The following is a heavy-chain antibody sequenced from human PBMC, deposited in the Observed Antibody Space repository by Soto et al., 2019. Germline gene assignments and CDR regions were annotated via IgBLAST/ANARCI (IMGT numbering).Heavy chain of an antibody. V-gene: IGHV4-59*01. CDR3: ARDLAAVPRAFDY. J-gene: IGHJ4*02. CDR1: GGSISSYF. Sequence: PSETLSLTCTVSGGSISSYFYIWVRQPPGKGLEWIGSVYYTGTTDYNPSIKSRVTISVDTSKTQFSLNLRSVTAADTAVYYCARDLAAVPRAFDYWGRGTLVTVSS. CDR2: VYYTGTT. D-gene: IGHD6-13*01.